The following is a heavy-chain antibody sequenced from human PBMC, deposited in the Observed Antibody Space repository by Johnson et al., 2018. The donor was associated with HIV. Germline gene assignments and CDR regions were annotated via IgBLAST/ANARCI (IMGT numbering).Heavy chain of an antibody. CDR3: SRELGEDDYYESGGDAFDI. V-gene: IGHV3-30-3*01. Sequence: QVQLVESGGGVVQPGRYLRLSCAASGFTFSSYAMHWVRQAPGKGLEWVAVISYDGSNKYYADSVKGRFTISRDNSKNTLYLQMNSLRAEGTAVYYCSRELGEDDYYESGGDAFDIWGQGTMVTVSS. J-gene: IGHJ3*02. D-gene: IGHD3-22*01. CDR2: ISYDGSNK. CDR1: GFTFSSYA.